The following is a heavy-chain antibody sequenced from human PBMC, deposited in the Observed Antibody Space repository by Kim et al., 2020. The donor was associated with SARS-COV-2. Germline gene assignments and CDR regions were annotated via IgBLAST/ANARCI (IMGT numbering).Heavy chain of an antibody. Sequence: GGSLRLSCAASGFTFSSYSMHWVRQAPGKGLEWVSYISSSSSTIYYADSVKGRFTISRDNAKNSLYLQMNSLRAEDTAVYYCATLMGGNYYYYYGMDVWGQGTTVTVSS. CDR1: GFTFSSYS. CDR3: ATLMGGNYYYYYGMDV. J-gene: IGHJ6*02. D-gene: IGHD3-16*01. CDR2: ISSSSSTI. V-gene: IGHV3-48*04.